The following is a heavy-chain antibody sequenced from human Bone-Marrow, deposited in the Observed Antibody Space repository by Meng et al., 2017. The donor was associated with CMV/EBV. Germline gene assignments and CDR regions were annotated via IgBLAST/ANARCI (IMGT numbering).Heavy chain of an antibody. V-gene: IGHV4-39*06. CDR1: GGSISSSSYY. CDR2: IYYSRST. CDR3: ARGGWFDP. Sequence: RLQLQESRPGLVKPSDTLPLTCTGSGGSISSSSYYWGWIRQPPGKGLEWIGSIYYSRSTYYNPSLKSRVTISVDTSKNQFSLKLSSVTAADTAVYYCARGGWFDPWGQGTLVTVSS. J-gene: IGHJ5*02.